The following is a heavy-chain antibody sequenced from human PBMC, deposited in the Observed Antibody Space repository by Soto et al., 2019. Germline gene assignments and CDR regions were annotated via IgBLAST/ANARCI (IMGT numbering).Heavy chain of an antibody. CDR1: GGSLTSNSYY. CDR2: FYYSQST. Sequence: QLQLQESGPELVKPSETLSLNCTVSGGSLTSNSYYWGWIRQPPGKGLEWLGSFYYSQSTYFNPSLKSRVTISVETSKNQYSLKLSAVTAADTAVYYCARRSTVTYDYWGQGILVTVSS. V-gene: IGHV4-39*01. CDR3: ARRSTVTYDY. D-gene: IGHD4-17*01. J-gene: IGHJ4*02.